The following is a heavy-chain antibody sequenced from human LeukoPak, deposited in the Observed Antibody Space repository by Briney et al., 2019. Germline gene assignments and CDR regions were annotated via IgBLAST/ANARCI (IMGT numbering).Heavy chain of an antibody. CDR1: GFTFNNYA. J-gene: IGHJ4*02. CDR2: ISGGGETT. Sequence: GGSLRLSCAASGFTFNNYAMNWVRQAPGKGLEWVSSISGGGETTHYADSAKGRFTISRDNSQNTLYPQMNSLRAEDTAVYYCARDYADYVGYFFFDYWGQGTLVTVSS. D-gene: IGHD4-17*01. V-gene: IGHV3-23*01. CDR3: ARDYADYVGYFFFDY.